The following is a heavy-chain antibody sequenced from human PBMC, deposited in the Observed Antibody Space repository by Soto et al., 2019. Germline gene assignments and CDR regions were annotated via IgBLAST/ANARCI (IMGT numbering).Heavy chain of an antibody. Sequence: GGSLRLSCAASGFTFSSYAMSWVRQAPGKGLEWVSAISGSGGSTYYADSVKGRFTISRDNSKNTLYLQMNGLRAEDTAVYYCAKGGSSSWYLAHFDYWGQGTLVTVSS. CDR1: GFTFSSYA. CDR2: ISGSGGST. V-gene: IGHV3-23*01. D-gene: IGHD6-13*01. J-gene: IGHJ4*02. CDR3: AKGGSSSWYLAHFDY.